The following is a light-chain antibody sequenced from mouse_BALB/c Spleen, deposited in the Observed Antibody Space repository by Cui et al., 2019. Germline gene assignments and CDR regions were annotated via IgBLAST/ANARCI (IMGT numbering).Light chain of an antibody. CDR3: SQNTHVPWT. V-gene: IGKV1-110*01. Sequence: VVLTYTPPSLPVSLGVQASISCRSSPSLVYSNGNTYVHWYLQKPGQSPKLLIYKVSNRFSGVPDRFSGSGSGTDFTLKISRVEAEDLGVYFCSQNTHVPWTFGGGTKLEIK. J-gene: IGKJ1*01. CDR2: KVS. CDR1: PSLVYSNGNTY.